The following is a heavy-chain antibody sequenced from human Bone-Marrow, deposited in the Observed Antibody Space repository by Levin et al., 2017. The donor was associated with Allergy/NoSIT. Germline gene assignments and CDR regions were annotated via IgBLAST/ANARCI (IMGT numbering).Heavy chain of an antibody. Sequence: SETLSLTCTVSGASISSSNYYWGWIRQPPGKGLEWIGSMYHSGSTDFNPSLESRVTLSVDTSKNQFSLKLRSVTAADTAVDDCARPLRDYTYGLFEHWGQGALVTVSS. CDR3: ARPLRDYTYGLFEH. CDR1: GASISSSNYY. CDR2: MYHSGST. V-gene: IGHV4-39*01. J-gene: IGHJ4*02. D-gene: IGHD5-18*01.